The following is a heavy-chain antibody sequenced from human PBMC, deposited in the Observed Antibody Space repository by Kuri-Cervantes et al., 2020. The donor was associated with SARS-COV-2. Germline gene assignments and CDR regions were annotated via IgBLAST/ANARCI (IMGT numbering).Heavy chain of an antibody. Sequence: SCKVSGYTLTELSMHWVRQAPGKGLEWVAVISYDGSNKYYADSVKGRFTISRDNSKNTLYLQMNSLRAEDTAVYYCARSAPPGIAAAGVDWYFDYWGQGTLVTVSS. CDR2: ISYDGSNK. CDR3: ARSAPPGIAAAGVDWYFDY. V-gene: IGHV3-30-3*01. J-gene: IGHJ4*02. D-gene: IGHD6-13*01. CDR1: GYTLTELS.